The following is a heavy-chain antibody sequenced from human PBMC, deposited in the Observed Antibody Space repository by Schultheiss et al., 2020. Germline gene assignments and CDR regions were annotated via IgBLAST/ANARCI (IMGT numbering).Heavy chain of an antibody. CDR3: ARDQSGYSYGFYY. CDR1: GFTFSSYA. CDR2: ISYDGSNK. D-gene: IGHD5-18*01. V-gene: IGHV3-30*03. J-gene: IGHJ4*02. Sequence: GGSLRLSCAASGFTFSSYAMSWVRQAPGKGLEWVAVISYDGSNKYYADSVKGRFTISRDNSKNTLYLQMNSLRAEDTAVYYCARDQSGYSYGFYYWGQGTLVTVSS.